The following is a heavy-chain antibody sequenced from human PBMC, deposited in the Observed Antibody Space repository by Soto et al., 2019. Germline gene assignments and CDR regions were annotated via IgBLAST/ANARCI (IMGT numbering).Heavy chain of an antibody. CDR1: GGSISSNIYH. V-gene: IGHV4-39*01. J-gene: IGHJ4*02. CDR3: ARHPVYATGWQIDY. D-gene: IGHD2-2*01. Sequence: SETLSLTCTVSGGSISSNIYHWGWIRQPPGKGLEWIGRIYNSGRTYYNASLKSRVSISIDTSKNQFSLKLTSVTAADTAVYYFARHPVYATGWQIDYWGQGDLVTVSS. CDR2: IYNSGRT.